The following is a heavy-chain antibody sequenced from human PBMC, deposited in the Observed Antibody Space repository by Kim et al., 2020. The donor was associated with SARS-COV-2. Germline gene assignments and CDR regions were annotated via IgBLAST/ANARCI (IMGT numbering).Heavy chain of an antibody. CDR1: GYTFTSYG. J-gene: IGHJ3*02. D-gene: IGHD2-15*01. V-gene: IGHV1-18*04. CDR3: ARDRSPAYCSGGSCYRVNDAFDI. Sequence: ASVKVSCKASGYTFTSYGISWVRQAPGQGREWTGWISAYNGNTNYAQKLQGRVTMTTDTSTSTAYMELRSLRSDDTAVYYCARDRSPAYCSGGSCYRVNDAFDIWGLGTMVTVSS. CDR2: ISAYNGNT.